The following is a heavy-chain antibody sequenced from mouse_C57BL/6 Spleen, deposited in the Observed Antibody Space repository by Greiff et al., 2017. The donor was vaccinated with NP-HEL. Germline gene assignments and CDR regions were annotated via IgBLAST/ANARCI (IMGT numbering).Heavy chain of an antibody. D-gene: IGHD1-1*01. Sequence: EVKLMESGGGLVQPGGSLKLSCAASGFTFSDYGMAWVRQAPRKGPEWVAFISNLAYSIYYADTVTGRFTISRENAKNTLYLEMSSLRSEDTAMYYCARGGRGSSYYAMDYWGQGTSVTVSS. CDR3: ARGGRGSSYYAMDY. CDR1: GFTFSDYG. CDR2: ISNLAYSI. J-gene: IGHJ4*01. V-gene: IGHV5-15*01.